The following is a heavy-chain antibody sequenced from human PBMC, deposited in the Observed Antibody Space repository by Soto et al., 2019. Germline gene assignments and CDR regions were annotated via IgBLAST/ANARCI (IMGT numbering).Heavy chain of an antibody. CDR2: IYYSGST. Sequence: PSETLSLTCTVSGGSISSYYWSWIRQPPGKGLEWIGYIYYSGSTNYNPSLKSRVTISVDTSKNQFSLKLSSVTAADTAVYYCARVAVENNYDILTWPWFDPWGQGTLVTVSS. CDR3: ARVAVENNYDILTWPWFDP. CDR1: GGSISSYY. J-gene: IGHJ5*02. V-gene: IGHV4-59*01. D-gene: IGHD3-9*01.